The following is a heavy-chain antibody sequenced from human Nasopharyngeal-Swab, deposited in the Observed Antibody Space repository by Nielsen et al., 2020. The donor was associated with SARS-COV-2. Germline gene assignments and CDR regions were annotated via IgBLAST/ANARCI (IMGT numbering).Heavy chain of an antibody. CDR3: ARVGVGYCSGTSCGGFDY. CDR1: GVTVSTYY. Sequence: GESLKISCAASGVTVSTYYMSWVRQAPVKGLEWVSVIYSGGSTYYADSVKGRFTISRDNSKNTLYLQMNRLRAEDTAVYYCARVGVGYCSGTSCGGFDYWGQGTLVTVSS. J-gene: IGHJ4*02. D-gene: IGHD2-2*01. CDR2: IYSGGST. V-gene: IGHV3-53*01.